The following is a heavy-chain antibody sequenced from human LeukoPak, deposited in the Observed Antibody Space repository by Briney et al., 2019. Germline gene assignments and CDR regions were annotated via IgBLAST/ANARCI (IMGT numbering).Heavy chain of an antibody. CDR2: TYYRSKWHN. Sequence: PSQTLSLTCAISGDSVSSKTAAWNWIRRSPSRGLEWLGRTYYRSKWHNDYAESVKSRLIINPDTSKNQFSLQLNSVTPDDTAVYYCARSGYFAEYFQYWGQGTLVTVPS. J-gene: IGHJ1*01. CDR1: GDSVSSKTAA. D-gene: IGHD3-3*01. V-gene: IGHV6-1*01. CDR3: ARSGYFAEYFQY.